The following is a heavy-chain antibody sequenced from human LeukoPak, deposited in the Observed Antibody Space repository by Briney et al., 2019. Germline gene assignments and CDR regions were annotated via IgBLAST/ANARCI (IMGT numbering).Heavy chain of an antibody. CDR2: ITPSGDT. J-gene: IGHJ4*02. V-gene: IGHV1-2*02. Sequence: ASVKVSCKASGYTFSSYAMHWVRQAPGQGLEWMGWITPSGDTNYAQKFQGRVAITRDTSITTAYMDLSRLTSDDTAVYYCARDRYGDGFAHFDYWGQGALVTVSS. D-gene: IGHD5-24*01. CDR3: ARDRYGDGFAHFDY. CDR1: GYTFSSYA.